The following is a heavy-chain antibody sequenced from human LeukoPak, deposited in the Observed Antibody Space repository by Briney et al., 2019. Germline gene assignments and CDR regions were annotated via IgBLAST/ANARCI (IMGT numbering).Heavy chain of an antibody. Sequence: SETLSLTCTVSGGSISSYYWSWIRQPAGKGLEWIGRIYTSGSTYTSGSTNYNPSLKSRVTISVDKSKNQFSLKLSSVTAVDTAVYYCARDYDSSGYLPWGQGTLVTVSS. CDR3: ARDYDSSGYLP. CDR2: IYTSGSTYTSGST. V-gene: IGHV4-4*07. J-gene: IGHJ5*02. D-gene: IGHD3-22*01. CDR1: GGSISSYY.